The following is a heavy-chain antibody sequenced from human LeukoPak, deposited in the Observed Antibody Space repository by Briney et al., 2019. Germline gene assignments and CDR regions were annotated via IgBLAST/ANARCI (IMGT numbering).Heavy chain of an antibody. CDR1: GFTFGDYA. Sequence: GGSLRLSCTASGFTFGDYAMSWFRQAPGKGLEWVGFIRSKAYGGTTEYAASVKGRFTTSRDDSKSIAYLQMNSLKTEDTAVYYCTRDLTYYYDSSGYYCPGYWGQGTLVTVSS. V-gene: IGHV3-49*03. D-gene: IGHD3-22*01. CDR3: TRDLTYYYDSSGYYCPGY. J-gene: IGHJ4*02. CDR2: IRSKAYGGTT.